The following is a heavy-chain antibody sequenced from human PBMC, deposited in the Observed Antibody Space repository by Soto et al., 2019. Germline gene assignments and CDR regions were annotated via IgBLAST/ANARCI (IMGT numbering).Heavy chain of an antibody. J-gene: IGHJ6*02. V-gene: IGHV4-61*01. D-gene: IGHD6-19*01. CDR3: AREIAVALGGYYYYYGMDV. Sequence: LSLTCTVSGGSVSSGSYYWSWIRQPPGKGLEWIGYIYYSGSTNYNPSLKSRVTISVDTSKNQFSLKLSSVTAADTAVYYCAREIAVALGGYYYYYGMDVWGQGTTVTVSS. CDR1: GGSVSSGSYY. CDR2: IYYSGST.